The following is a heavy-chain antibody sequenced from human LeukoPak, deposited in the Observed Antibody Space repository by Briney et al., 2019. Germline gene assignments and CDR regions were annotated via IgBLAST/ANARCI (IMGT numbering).Heavy chain of an antibody. CDR1: GYTFTSYG. D-gene: IGHD2-2*02. CDR3: ARPQKGDTPGNWFDP. J-gene: IGHJ5*02. V-gene: IGHV1-18*01. Sequence: GASVKVSCKASGYTFTSYGISWVRQAPGQGLEWMGWISAYNDNTNYAQKLQGRVTMTTDTSTSTAYMELRRLRSDDTAVYYCARPQKGDTPGNWFDPWGQGTLVTVSS. CDR2: ISAYNDNT.